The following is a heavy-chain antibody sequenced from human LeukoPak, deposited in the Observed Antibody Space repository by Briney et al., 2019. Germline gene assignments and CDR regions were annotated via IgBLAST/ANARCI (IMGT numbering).Heavy chain of an antibody. V-gene: IGHV1-2*02. CDR1: GYTFTGYY. CDR3: ARAGTSITIFGVVITTGAFDI. CDR2: INPNSGGA. J-gene: IGHJ3*02. D-gene: IGHD3-3*01. Sequence: ASVKVSCKASGYTFTGYYMHWVRQAPAQGLEWMGWINPNSGGANYAQKFQGRVTMTRDTSISTACMELSRLRSDDTAVYYCARAGTSITIFGVVITTGAFDIWGQGTMVTVSS.